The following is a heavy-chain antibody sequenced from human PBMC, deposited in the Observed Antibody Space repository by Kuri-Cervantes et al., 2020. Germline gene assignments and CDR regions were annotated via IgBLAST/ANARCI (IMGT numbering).Heavy chain of an antibody. V-gene: IGHV1-2*02. Sequence: ASVNVSCKASGYTFTSYAMHWVRQAPGQRLEWMGWINPNSGGTNYAQKFQGRVTMTRDTSISTAYMELSRLRSDDTAVYYCARGPFDDYYDSSAYYGMEVWGQGTTVTVSS. D-gene: IGHD3-22*01. CDR2: INPNSGGT. CDR1: GYTFTSYA. CDR3: ARGPFDDYYDSSAYYGMEV. J-gene: IGHJ6*02.